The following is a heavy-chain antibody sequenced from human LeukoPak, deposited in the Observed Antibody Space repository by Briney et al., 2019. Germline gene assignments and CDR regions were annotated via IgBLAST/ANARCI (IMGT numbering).Heavy chain of an antibody. CDR1: GYTFTGYY. CDR3: ARVSSSGWYGVDY. Sequence: ASVKVSCKASGYTFTGYYMHWVRQAPGQGLEWMGWINPNSGGTNYAQKFQGRVTMTRDTSISTAYMELSRLRSDDTAVYYCARVSSSGWYGVDYWGQGTLVTVPS. D-gene: IGHD6-19*01. V-gene: IGHV1-2*02. CDR2: INPNSGGT. J-gene: IGHJ4*02.